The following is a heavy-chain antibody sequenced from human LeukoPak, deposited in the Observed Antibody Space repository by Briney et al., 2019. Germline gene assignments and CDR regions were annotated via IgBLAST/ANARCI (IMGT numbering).Heavy chain of an antibody. CDR3: ARGDRDSGGYCTY. D-gene: IGHD3-22*01. CDR1: GFTFSSYG. Sequence: GRSLSLSCAASGFTFSSYGMHWVRQAPGKGLEWVAVIWYDGSNKYYADSVKGRFTISRDNSKNTLYLQMNSLRAEDTAVYYCARGDRDSGGYCTYGGRGTLVTVSS. V-gene: IGHV3-33*01. J-gene: IGHJ4*02. CDR2: IWYDGSNK.